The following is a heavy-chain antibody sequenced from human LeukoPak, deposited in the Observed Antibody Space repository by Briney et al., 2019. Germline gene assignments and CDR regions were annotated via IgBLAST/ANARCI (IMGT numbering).Heavy chain of an antibody. V-gene: IGHV4-39*01. J-gene: IGHJ4*02. CDR1: GDSISNSNYY. Sequence: PSETLSLTCTVSGDSISNSNYYWGWLRQPPGEGLEWIGSIYYTGSTDYNPSLKGRVTISADTSNNQFSLRLTSVTAADTSVYYCARLPTHYGVDHWGQGTLVTVSS. CDR2: IYYTGST. D-gene: IGHD3-16*01. CDR3: ARLPTHYGVDH.